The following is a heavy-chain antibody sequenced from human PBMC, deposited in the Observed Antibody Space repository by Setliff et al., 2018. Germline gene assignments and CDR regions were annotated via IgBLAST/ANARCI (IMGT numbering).Heavy chain of an antibody. Sequence: SETLSLTCTVSSDSISPYYWSWIRQPAGKGLEWIGHIYTSGSTNYNPSLKSRVTISVDTSKNQFSLKLSSVTAADTAVYYCATNPYQLLNFDYWGQGTLVTVSS. D-gene: IGHD2-2*01. CDR3: ATNPYQLLNFDY. V-gene: IGHV4-4*07. J-gene: IGHJ4*02. CDR2: IYTSGST. CDR1: SDSISPYY.